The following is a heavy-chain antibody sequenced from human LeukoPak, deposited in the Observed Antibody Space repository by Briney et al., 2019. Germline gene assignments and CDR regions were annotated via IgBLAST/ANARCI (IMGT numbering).Heavy chain of an antibody. CDR2: INHSGST. D-gene: IGHD2-21*02. Sequence: SETLSLTCAVYGGSFSGYYWSWIRQPPGKGLEWIGEINHSGSTNYNPSLKSRVTISLDTSKNQFSLKLTSVTAADTAVYYCARDRPRGDWGAFDYWGQGTLVTVSS. J-gene: IGHJ4*02. CDR3: ARDRPRGDWGAFDY. V-gene: IGHV4-34*01. CDR1: GGSFSGYY.